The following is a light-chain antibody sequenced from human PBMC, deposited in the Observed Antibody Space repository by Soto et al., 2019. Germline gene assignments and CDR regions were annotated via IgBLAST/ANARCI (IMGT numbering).Light chain of an antibody. V-gene: IGKV1-5*01. Sequence: DIQMTQSPSTLSGSVGDRVTITCRASQTISSWLAWYQQKPGKAPKLLIYDASVRATGIPARFSGSGSGTDFTLTISSLEPEDFAVYYCQLSQQRSNWPPITFGQGTRLEI. CDR3: QLSQQRSNWPPIT. CDR2: DAS. CDR1: QTISSW. J-gene: IGKJ5*01.